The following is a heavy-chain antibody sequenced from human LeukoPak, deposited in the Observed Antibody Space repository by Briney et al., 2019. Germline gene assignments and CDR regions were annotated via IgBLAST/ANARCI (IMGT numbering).Heavy chain of an antibody. CDR2: IRGSGIST. D-gene: IGHD3-22*01. Sequence: GGSLRLSCAASGFTFSSYAMSWVRHAPGKGLEWVSDIRGSGISTYYADSVKGRFTISRDNSKNTLYLQMNSPRAEDTAVYYCAKVPYDRTGYYYFDYWGQGALVTVSS. V-gene: IGHV3-23*01. CDR3: AKVPYDRTGYYYFDY. CDR1: GFTFSSYA. J-gene: IGHJ4*02.